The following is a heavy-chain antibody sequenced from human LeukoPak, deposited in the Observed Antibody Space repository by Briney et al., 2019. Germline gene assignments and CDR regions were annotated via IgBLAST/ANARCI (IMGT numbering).Heavy chain of an antibody. D-gene: IGHD2-21*02. CDR2: INPSGGST. J-gene: IGHJ4*02. Sequence: ASVKVPCKASGYTFTSYYMHWVRQAPGQGLEWMGIINPSGGSTSYAQKFQGRVTMTRDTSTSTVYMELSSLRSEDTAVYYCARARGDCPFGFWGQGTLVTVSS. CDR3: ARARGDCPFGF. V-gene: IGHV1-46*01. CDR1: GYTFTSYY.